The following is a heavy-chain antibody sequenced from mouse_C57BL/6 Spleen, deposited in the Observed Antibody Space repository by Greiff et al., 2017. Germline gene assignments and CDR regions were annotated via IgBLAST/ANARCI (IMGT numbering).Heavy chain of an antibody. CDR1: GYTFTGYW. Sequence: VQGVESGAELMKPGASVKLSCKATGYTFTGYWLEWVKQRPGHGLEWIGEILPGSGSTNYNEKFKGKATFTADTSSNTAYMQLSSLTAEDSAIYYCASGTTVYYFDYWGQGTTLTVSS. D-gene: IGHD1-1*01. V-gene: IGHV1-9*01. J-gene: IGHJ2*01. CDR2: ILPGSGST. CDR3: ASGTTVYYFDY.